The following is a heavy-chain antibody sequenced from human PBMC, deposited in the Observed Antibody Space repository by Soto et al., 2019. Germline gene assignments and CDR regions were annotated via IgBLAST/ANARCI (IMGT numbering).Heavy chain of an antibody. CDR3: EKTNVGYGIYYMDV. J-gene: IGHJ6*03. D-gene: IGHD2-8*01. Sequence: GGSLRLSCAASGFTFSSYAMSWVRQAPGKGLEWVSAISSSGGTTYYADSVRGRCTISRDDSKNTLFLQMNSLRADDTALYYCEKTNVGYGIYYMDVWGKGTTVTVSS. V-gene: IGHV3-23*01. CDR2: ISSSGGTT. CDR1: GFTFSSYA.